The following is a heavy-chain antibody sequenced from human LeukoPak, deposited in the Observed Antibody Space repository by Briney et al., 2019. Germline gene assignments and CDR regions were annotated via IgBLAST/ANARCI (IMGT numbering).Heavy chain of an antibody. J-gene: IGHJ5*02. Sequence: GGSLRLSCAASGFTFDDYAMHWVRQPPGKGLEWVSGISWNSGIIGYADSVKGRFTISRDNAKNSLYLQMNSLRAEDTALYYCAKDPSALRFGELRFDPWGRGTLVTVSS. D-gene: IGHD3-16*01. V-gene: IGHV3-9*01. CDR3: AKDPSALRFGELRFDP. CDR1: GFTFDDYA. CDR2: ISWNSGII.